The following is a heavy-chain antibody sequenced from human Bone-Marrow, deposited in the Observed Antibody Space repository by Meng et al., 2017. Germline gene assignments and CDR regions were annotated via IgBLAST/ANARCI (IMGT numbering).Heavy chain of an antibody. V-gene: IGHV3-21*06. Sequence: EVQLVESGGGLVKPVGSLRRSCAASGFTFTYHSMNWVRQAPGKGLEWVAYISVTSDYIYYADSVQGRFTISRDNAKNSLYLQMSSLSPEDTAIYYCARERCGGDCYLDYWGQGTLVTVSS. CDR3: ARERCGGDCYLDY. D-gene: IGHD2-21*02. J-gene: IGHJ4*03. CDR2: ISVTSDYI. CDR1: GFTFTYHS.